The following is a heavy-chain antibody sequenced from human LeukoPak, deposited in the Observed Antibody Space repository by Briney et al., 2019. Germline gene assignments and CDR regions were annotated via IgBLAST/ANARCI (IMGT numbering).Heavy chain of an antibody. D-gene: IGHD1-26*01. CDR3: ARHPLVGADY. J-gene: IGHJ4*01. V-gene: IGHV4-39*01. Sequence: SETLSLTCTVSGGSISSSSYYWGWIRQPPGKGLEWIGSISYSGSTYYNPSLKSRVTISVDTSKNQFSLKLSSVTAADTAVHYCARHPLVGADYWGQEPWSPSPQ. CDR2: ISYSGST. CDR1: GGSISSSSYY.